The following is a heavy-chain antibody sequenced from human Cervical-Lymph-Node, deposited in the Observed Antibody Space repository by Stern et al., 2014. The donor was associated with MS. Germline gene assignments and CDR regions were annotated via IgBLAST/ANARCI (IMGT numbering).Heavy chain of an antibody. J-gene: IGHJ3*01. Sequence: VQLVESGAELKKPGESLKISCQGSGYTFANHWVGWVRQLPGKGLDWMGILYHGDYETKYSPSFEGQVTISADKSISTAYLQWSRLTASDTAMYYCATGYSSGLDAFDLWGQGTMVAVSS. CDR1: GYTFANHW. CDR2: LYHGDYET. V-gene: IGHV5-51*01. CDR3: ATGYSSGLDAFDL. D-gene: IGHD6-19*01.